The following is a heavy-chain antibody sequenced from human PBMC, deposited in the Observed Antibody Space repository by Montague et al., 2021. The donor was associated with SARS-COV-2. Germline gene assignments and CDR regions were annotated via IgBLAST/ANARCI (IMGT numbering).Heavy chain of an antibody. CDR3: ARDDYYGSGSPLSDYGMDV. V-gene: IGHV1-18*01. CDR2: ISAYNGNT. CDR1: GYTFTSYG. D-gene: IGHD3-10*01. J-gene: IGHJ6*02. Sequence: SVKVSCKASGYTFTSYGISWVRQAPGQGLEWMGWISAYNGNTNYAQKLQGRVTMITDTSTSTAYMELRSLRSDDTAVYYCARDDYYGSGSPLSDYGMDVWGQGTAVTVSS.